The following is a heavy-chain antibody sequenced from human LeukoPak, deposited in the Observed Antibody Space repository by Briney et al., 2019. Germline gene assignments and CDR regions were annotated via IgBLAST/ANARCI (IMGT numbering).Heavy chain of an antibody. V-gene: IGHV1-69*05. CDR3: ATSRDGYKFGKWTLIDY. D-gene: IGHD5-24*01. Sequence: GSSVKVSCKASGGTFSSYAISWVRQAPGQGLEWMGGIIPIFGTANYAQKFQGRVTITTDESTSPAYMELSSLRSEDTAVYYCATSRDGYKFGKWTLIDYWGQGTLVTVSS. J-gene: IGHJ4*02. CDR1: GGTFSSYA. CDR2: IIPIFGTA.